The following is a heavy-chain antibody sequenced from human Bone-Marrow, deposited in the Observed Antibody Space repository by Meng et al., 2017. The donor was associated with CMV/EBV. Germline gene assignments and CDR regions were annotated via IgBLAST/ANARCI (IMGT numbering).Heavy chain of an antibody. J-gene: IGHJ4*02. CDR3: TTLLVS. CDR1: GFTFSNDW. D-gene: IGHD3-3*01. CDR2: IKSKTDGGTT. V-gene: IGHV3-15*01. Sequence: GESLKISCAASGFTFSNDWMSWVRQAPGKGLEWVGRIKSKTDGGTTDYAAPAKVRFTIARDDSKNTLYLQMNSLKTEDTTVYYCTTLLVSWGQGTLVTASS.